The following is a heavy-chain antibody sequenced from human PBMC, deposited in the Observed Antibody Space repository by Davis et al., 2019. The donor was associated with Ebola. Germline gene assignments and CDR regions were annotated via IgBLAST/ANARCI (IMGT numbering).Heavy chain of an antibody. D-gene: IGHD6-13*01. CDR2: IIPIFGTA. CDR3: ARVPRIAAAGPLSGMDV. CDR1: GGTFSSYA. V-gene: IGHV1-69*13. J-gene: IGHJ6*02. Sequence: SVKVSCKASGGTFSSYAISWVRQAPGQGLEWMGGIIPIFGTANYAQKFQGRVTITADESTSTAYMELSSLRSEDTAVYYCARVPRIAAAGPLSGMDVWGQGTTVTVSS.